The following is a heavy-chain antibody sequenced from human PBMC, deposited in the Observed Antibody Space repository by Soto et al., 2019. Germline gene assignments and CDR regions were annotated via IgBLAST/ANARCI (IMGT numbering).Heavy chain of an antibody. J-gene: IGHJ4*02. CDR2: INPSGGST. Sequence: QVQLVQSGAEVKKPGASVKVSCKASGYTFTSYYMHWVRQAPGQGLGWMGIINPSGGSTSYAQKYQGXXSXTXXTSTSTVYMELSSLRSEATAVYYCARGDSSSWYDYWGQGTLVTVSS. CDR1: GYTFTSYY. D-gene: IGHD6-13*01. CDR3: ARGDSSSWYDY. V-gene: IGHV1-46*01.